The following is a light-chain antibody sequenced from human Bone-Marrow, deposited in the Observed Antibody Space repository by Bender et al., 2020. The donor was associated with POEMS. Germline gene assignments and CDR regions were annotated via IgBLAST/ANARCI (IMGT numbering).Light chain of an antibody. CDR3: ATWDDRFNAV. J-gene: IGLJ2*01. CDR2: SSH. V-gene: IGLV1-44*01. CDR1: SSNIGAHA. Sequence: QSVLTQPPSASGTPGQRVTISCSGGSSNIGAHAVNWYQHLPGTAPKLLIYSSHRRPSEVPDRFSGSRSGTSASLAISGLQSEDEAHYYCATWDDRFNAVFGGGTKVTVL.